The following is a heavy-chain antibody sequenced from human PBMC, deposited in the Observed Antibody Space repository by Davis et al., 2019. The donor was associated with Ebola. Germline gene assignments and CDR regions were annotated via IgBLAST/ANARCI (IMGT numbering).Heavy chain of an antibody. CDR1: GFTFSDYW. J-gene: IGHJ4*02. D-gene: IGHD4-11*01. CDR2: INLDGSAT. Sequence: HTGGSLRLSCAASGFTFSDYWMQWVRQSPGKGLVWVSHINLDGSATTYADSVKGRFTIYRDNAKNTVYLQMNSLRVEDTAVYYCVRDVDHDHSSPRGFDYWGQGTLVTVSS. V-gene: IGHV3-74*01. CDR3: VRDVDHDHSSPRGFDY.